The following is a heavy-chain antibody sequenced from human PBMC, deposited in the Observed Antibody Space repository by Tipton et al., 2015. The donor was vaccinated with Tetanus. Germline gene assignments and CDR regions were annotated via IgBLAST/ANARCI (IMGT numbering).Heavy chain of an antibody. J-gene: IGHJ5*02. CDR2: IQNDGGET. Sequence: GSLRLSCAASGSTFREYWMSWVRQAPGKGLEWVANIQNDGGETYHLESVRGRFTISRDNGKNSVYLQMNSLRPEDTAVYYCAKDPASRGWFDPWGQGTLVSVSS. V-gene: IGHV3-7*03. CDR1: GSTFREYW. CDR3: AKDPASRGWFDP.